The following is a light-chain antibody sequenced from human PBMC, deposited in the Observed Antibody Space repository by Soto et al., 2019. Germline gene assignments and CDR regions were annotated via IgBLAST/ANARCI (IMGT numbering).Light chain of an antibody. V-gene: IGLV2-14*01. CDR1: SSDIGAYNY. CDR3: FSFTTDWTHV. Sequence: QSALTQPASVSGSPGQSSTISFTGSSSDIGAYNYVSWFQQYPGKAPKLIISEVSNRPSGVSNRLSGSKSGTAASLTISGLQTEDEADYFCFSFTTDWTHVFGTGTKVTVL. CDR2: EVS. J-gene: IGLJ1*01.